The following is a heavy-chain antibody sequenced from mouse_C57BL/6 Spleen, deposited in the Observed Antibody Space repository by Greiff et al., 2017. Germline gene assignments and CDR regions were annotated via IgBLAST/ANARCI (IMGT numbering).Heavy chain of an antibody. CDR1: GYTFTSYW. D-gene: IGHD3-2*02. Sequence: EVQLQQSGTVLARPGASVKMSCKTSGYTFTSYWMHWVKQRPGQGLEWIGAIYPGNSDTSYTQKFKGKAKLTAVTSASTAYMELSSLTNEDSAVYYCTRRQLRPLYYAMDYWGQGTSVTVSS. CDR3: TRRQLRPLYYAMDY. V-gene: IGHV1-5*01. CDR2: IYPGNSDT. J-gene: IGHJ4*01.